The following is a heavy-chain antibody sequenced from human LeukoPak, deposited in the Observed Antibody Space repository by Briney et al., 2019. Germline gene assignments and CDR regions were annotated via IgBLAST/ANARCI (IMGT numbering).Heavy chain of an antibody. V-gene: IGHV1-24*01. CDR1: GYTLTELS. CDR3: ATRGFWFGELFRDY. CDR2: FDPEDGET. Sequence: ASVKVSCKVSGYTLTELSLHWVRQAPGKGLEWMGGFDPEDGETIYAQKFQGRVTMTEDTSTDTAYMELSSLRSEDTAVYYCATRGFWFGELFRDYWGQGTLVTVSP. D-gene: IGHD3-10*01. J-gene: IGHJ4*02.